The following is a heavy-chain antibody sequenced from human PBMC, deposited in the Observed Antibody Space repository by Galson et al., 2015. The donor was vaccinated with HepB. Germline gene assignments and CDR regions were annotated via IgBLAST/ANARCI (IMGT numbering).Heavy chain of an antibody. Sequence: SLRLSCAASGFTFSSYWMSWVRQAPGKGLEWVANIKQDGSEKYYVDSVKGRFTISRDNAKNSLYLQMNSLRAEDTAVYYCARALQFYDFWSGYYQSYYYGMDVWGQGTTVTVSS. CDR3: ARALQFYDFWSGYYQSYYYGMDV. J-gene: IGHJ6*02. D-gene: IGHD3-3*01. CDR1: GFTFSSYW. V-gene: IGHV3-7*03. CDR2: IKQDGSEK.